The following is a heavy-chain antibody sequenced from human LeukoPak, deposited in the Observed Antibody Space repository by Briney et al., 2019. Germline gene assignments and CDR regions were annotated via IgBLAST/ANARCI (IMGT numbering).Heavy chain of an antibody. Sequence: ASVKVSCKASGYTFTSYAISWVRQAPGQGLEWMGWISAYNGNTNYAQKLQGRVTMTTDTSTSTAYMGLRSLRSDDTAVYYCAREDRGPYDFWSGYYTFDYWGQGTLVTVSS. CDR3: AREDRGPYDFWSGYYTFDY. J-gene: IGHJ4*02. CDR1: GYTFTSYA. D-gene: IGHD3-3*01. CDR2: ISAYNGNT. V-gene: IGHV1-18*01.